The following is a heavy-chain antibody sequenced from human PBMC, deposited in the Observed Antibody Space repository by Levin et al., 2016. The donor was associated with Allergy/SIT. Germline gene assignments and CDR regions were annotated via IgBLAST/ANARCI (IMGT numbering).Heavy chain of an antibody. J-gene: IGHJ6*02. V-gene: IGHV5-51*01. CDR2: IHPDASET. Sequence: GESLKISCKASGYTFTNNWIVWVRQMPGKALEWMGYIHPDASETRYNPSFEGQVTISADKTTATVFLQWSSLKASDTAIYYCARRNGHGDYLGMDVWGQGTTVTVSS. D-gene: IGHD4-17*01. CDR3: ARRNGHGDYLGMDV. CDR1: GYTFTNNW.